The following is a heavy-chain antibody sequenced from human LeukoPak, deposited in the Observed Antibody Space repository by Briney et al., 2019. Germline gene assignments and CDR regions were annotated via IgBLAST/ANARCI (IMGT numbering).Heavy chain of an antibody. CDR2: IYHSGST. J-gene: IGHJ4*02. Sequence: PSETLSLTCTVSGGSISSGGYYWSWIRQPPGKGLEWIGYIYHSGSTYYNPSLKSRVTISVDTSKNQFSLKLSSVTAADTAVYYCAAWYSSGRIVPIDYWGQGTLVTVSS. D-gene: IGHD6-19*01. CDR1: GGSISSGGYY. V-gene: IGHV4-30-2*01. CDR3: AAWYSSGRIVPIDY.